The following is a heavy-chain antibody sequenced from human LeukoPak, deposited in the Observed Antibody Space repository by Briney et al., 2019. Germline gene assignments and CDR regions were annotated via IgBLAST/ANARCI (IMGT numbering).Heavy chain of an antibody. CDR3: AKGGWFGELPHFDY. D-gene: IGHD3-10*01. CDR2: IRYDGSNK. J-gene: IGHJ4*02. V-gene: IGHV3-30*02. Sequence: GGSLRLSCAASGFTFSGYGMHWARQAPGKGLEWVAFIRYDGSNKYYADSVKGRFTISRDNSKNTLYLQMNSLRAEDTAVYYCAKGGWFGELPHFDYWGQGTLVTVSS. CDR1: GFTFSGYG.